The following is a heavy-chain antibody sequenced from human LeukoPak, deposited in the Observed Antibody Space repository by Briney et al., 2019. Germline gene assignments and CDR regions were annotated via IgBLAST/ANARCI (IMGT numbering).Heavy chain of an antibody. CDR2: IVRSGTII. J-gene: IGHJ6*02. Sequence: GGSLRLSCAASGFTFSSYDMNWVRQAPGKGLEWVSYIVRSGTIIYYAESVKGRFTISRDNVKNSLYLQMNSLRDEDTAVYYCARDSRRMIVATISYSYYGMDVWGQGTTVTVSS. V-gene: IGHV3-48*02. CDR1: GFTFSSYD. D-gene: IGHD5-12*01. CDR3: ARDSRRMIVATISYSYYGMDV.